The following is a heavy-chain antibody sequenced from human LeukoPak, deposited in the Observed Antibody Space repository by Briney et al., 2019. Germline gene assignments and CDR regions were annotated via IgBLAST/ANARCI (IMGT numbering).Heavy chain of an antibody. CDR2: MYGDMRDI. D-gene: IGHD5-12*01. V-gene: IGHV3-74*01. CDR3: ARDLGLRGST. CDR1: GLTFSNSW. Sequence: SGGSLRLSCEASGLTFSNSWMHWVRQLPGKGLVWVSRMYGDMRDISYADSVKGRFTISRDNAKNTVYLQMNSLRGEDTAVYYCARDLGLRGSTWGQGTLVTVSS. J-gene: IGHJ5*02.